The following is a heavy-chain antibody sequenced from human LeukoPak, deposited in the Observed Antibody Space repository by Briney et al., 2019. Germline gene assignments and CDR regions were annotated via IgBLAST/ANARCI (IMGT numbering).Heavy chain of an antibody. D-gene: IGHD3-16*01. CDR3: AKDRLGGPYFFHY. V-gene: IGHV3-53*01. Sequence: GGSLRLSCAASGFTVSSNYMSWVRQAPGKGLEWVSVIYSGGSTYYADSVKGRFTISRDNSKNTLYLQINSLRAEDTAVYFCAKDRLGGPYFFHYWGQGTLVTVSS. CDR2: IYSGGST. CDR1: GFTVSSNY. J-gene: IGHJ4*02.